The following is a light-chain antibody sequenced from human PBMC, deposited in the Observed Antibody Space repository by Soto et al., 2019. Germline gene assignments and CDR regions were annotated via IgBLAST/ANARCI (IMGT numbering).Light chain of an antibody. CDR3: FSFNTRHTHI. CDR1: SSDIGAYNY. Sequence: QSVLTQPASVSGSPGQSITISCTGTSSDIGAYNYVSWFQQHPDKAPKLMIYEVTNRPSGVSNRSSGSKSGNAASLTISGLQDDDEASYSCFSFNTRHTHIFGTGTKVTVL. J-gene: IGLJ1*01. CDR2: EVT. V-gene: IGLV2-14*01.